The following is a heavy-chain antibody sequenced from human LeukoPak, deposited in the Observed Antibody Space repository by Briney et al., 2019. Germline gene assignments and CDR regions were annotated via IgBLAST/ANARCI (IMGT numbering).Heavy chain of an antibody. CDR3: ARLIMTPVN. J-gene: IGHJ4*02. Sequence: GGSLRLSCAASGFTFSSYWMSWVRQAPGEGLQWVANIKTDGSEKYYVDSVKGRFTISRDNAKNSLYLEVNSLRAEDTAVYYCARLIMTPVNWGQGVLVTVSS. CDR2: IKTDGSEK. CDR1: GFTFSSYW. D-gene: IGHD4-17*01. V-gene: IGHV3-7*01.